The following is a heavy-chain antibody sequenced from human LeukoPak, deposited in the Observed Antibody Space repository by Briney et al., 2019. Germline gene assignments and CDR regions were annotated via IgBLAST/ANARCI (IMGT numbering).Heavy chain of an antibody. V-gene: IGHV4-34*01. Sequence: SQTLSLTCAVHGGSFSGYYWSWIRQPPGKGLEWIGEINHSGSTNYNPSLKSRVTISVDTSKNQFSLKLSSVTAADTAVYYCARGPAFWSGYGWFDPWGQGTLVTVSS. CDR2: INHSGST. CDR3: ARGPAFWSGYGWFDP. J-gene: IGHJ5*02. D-gene: IGHD3-3*01. CDR1: GGSFSGYY.